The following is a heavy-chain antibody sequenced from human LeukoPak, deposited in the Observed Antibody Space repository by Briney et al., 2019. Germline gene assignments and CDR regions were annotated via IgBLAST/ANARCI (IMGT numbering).Heavy chain of an antibody. CDR2: MNPNSGNT. V-gene: IGHV1-8*01. J-gene: IGHJ4*02. Sequence: ASVKVSCKASGYTFTSYDINWVRQATGQGLEWMGWMNPNSGNTGYAQKFQGRVTMTRNTSISTAYMELSSLRSEDTAVYYCARAGAIGFGWDCWGQGTLVTVSS. D-gene: IGHD1-26*01. CDR1: GYTFTSYD. CDR3: ARAGAIGFGWDC.